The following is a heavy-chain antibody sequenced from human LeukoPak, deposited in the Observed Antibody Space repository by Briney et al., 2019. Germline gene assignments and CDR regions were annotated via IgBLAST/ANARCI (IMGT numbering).Heavy chain of an antibody. CDR3: ARGGEGNYYYDSSGIFDY. D-gene: IGHD3-22*01. V-gene: IGHV3-7*01. CDR1: GFTFSSYW. Sequence: PGGSLRLSCAASGFTFSSYWMSWVRQAPGKGLEWVANIKQDGSEKNYVDSVKGRFTISRDNAKNSLDLQMNSLRAEDTAVYYCARGGEGNYYYDSSGIFDYWGQGTLVTVPS. J-gene: IGHJ4*02. CDR2: IKQDGSEK.